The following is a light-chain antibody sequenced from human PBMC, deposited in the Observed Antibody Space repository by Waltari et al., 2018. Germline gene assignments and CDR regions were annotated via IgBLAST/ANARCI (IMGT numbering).Light chain of an antibody. CDR2: GAS. J-gene: IGKJ5*01. Sequence: EIVLTQSPGTLSLSPGERATLSCRASQSVSSSYLAWYQQKPGQAPRLLIYGASSRATGNPNRLSGSRCGTDVTLTIRRREPEDFAVYYCQQYGSSPLSTFGQGTRLEIK. V-gene: IGKV3-20*01. CDR3: QQYGSSPLST. CDR1: QSVSSSY.